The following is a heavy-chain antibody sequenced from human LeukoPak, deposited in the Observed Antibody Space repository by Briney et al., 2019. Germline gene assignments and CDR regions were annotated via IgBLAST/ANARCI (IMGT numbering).Heavy chain of an antibody. J-gene: IGHJ3*02. CDR2: ISYDGSNK. CDR1: GFTFSSYA. D-gene: IGHD4-17*01. V-gene: IGHV3-30-3*01. CDR3: AGPNDYGDYLVGSEAFDI. Sequence: GGSLRLSCAASGFTFSSYAMHWVRQAPGKGLEWVAVISYDGSNKYYADSVKGRFTISRDNSKNTLYLQMNSLRAEDTAVYYCAGPNDYGDYLVGSEAFDIWGQGTMVTVSS.